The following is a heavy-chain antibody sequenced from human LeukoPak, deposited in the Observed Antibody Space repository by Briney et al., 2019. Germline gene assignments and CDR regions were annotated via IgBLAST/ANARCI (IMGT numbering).Heavy chain of an antibody. Sequence: PSETLSLTCTVSGGSIDTRSYSWGWVRQPPGKGLEWIGSIYYSGSTYYNPSLKSRVTISVDTSKNQFSLKLNSVTAADTAVYYCARGPNSGSYFYWGQGILVTVSS. D-gene: IGHD1-26*01. CDR3: ARGPNSGSYFY. CDR2: IYYSGST. CDR1: GGSIDTRSYS. V-gene: IGHV4-39*07. J-gene: IGHJ4*02.